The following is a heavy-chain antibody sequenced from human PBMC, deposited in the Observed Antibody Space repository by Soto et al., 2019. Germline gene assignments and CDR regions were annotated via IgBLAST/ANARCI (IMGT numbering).Heavy chain of an antibody. CDR1: GFTFSAYS. V-gene: IGHV3-21*01. CDR2: IGSDSTYI. Sequence: EVQLVESGGGLITPGGSLRLSCAASGFTFSAYSLNWVRQAPGKGLEWVSSIGSDSTYIYYADSVKGRFTISRDNAKDSLYLQMNSLRAEDTAVYYCTRKLSGTNPLDYWGQGTLVTVSS. J-gene: IGHJ4*02. CDR3: TRKLSGTNPLDY. D-gene: IGHD1-7*01.